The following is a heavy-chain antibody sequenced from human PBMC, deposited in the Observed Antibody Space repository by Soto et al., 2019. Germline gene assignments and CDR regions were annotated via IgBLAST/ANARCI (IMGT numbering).Heavy chain of an antibody. D-gene: IGHD1-1*01. J-gene: IGHJ4*02. V-gene: IGHV1-46*01. CDR1: VYTLTSFY. Sequence: XSVKVSCKASVYTLTSFYMHWVRQAPGQGLEWMGMINPGGGVTSYAQKFEGRVTLTRDTSTSTVYMELRSLRFEDTAVYYCARIYNWNDGFDYWGQGTLVTVSS. CDR3: ARIYNWNDGFDY. CDR2: INPGGGVT.